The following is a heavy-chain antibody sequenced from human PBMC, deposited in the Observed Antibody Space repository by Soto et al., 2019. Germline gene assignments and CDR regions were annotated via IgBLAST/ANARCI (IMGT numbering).Heavy chain of an antibody. CDR3: VGQIYYESDNFYGPCY. CDR2: ATPDGGGT. CDR1: GYSFNNYY. V-gene: IGHV1-46*02. Sequence: GASVKVSCKASGYSFNNYYIHWVRQAPGQGLEWMGKATPDGGGTEVAQKFQGRVTMTRDTSTTTVYMELSSLRSEDTAIYYCVGQIYYESDNFYGPCYWGQGTLVTVSS. J-gene: IGHJ4*02. D-gene: IGHD3-22*01.